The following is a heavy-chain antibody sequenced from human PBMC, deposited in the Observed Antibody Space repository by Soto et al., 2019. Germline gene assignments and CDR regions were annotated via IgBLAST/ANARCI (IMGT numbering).Heavy chain of an antibody. CDR2: IYYSGRT. V-gene: IGHV4-59*01. Sequence: SETLSLTCTVSGGSISSYYWSWIRQTPGKGLEWIGDIYYSGRTNYNPSVKSRVTISVDTSKNQFSLKLTSVTAADTAVYYCVRANYFDYWGQGTLVTVSS. CDR3: VRANYFDY. J-gene: IGHJ4*02. CDR1: GGSISSYY.